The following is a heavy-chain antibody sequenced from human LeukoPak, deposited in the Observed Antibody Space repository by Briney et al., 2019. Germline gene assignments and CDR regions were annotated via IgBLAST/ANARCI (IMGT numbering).Heavy chain of an antibody. CDR1: GFTFDDYG. CDR3: ARGGITIFGVVTYYFDY. D-gene: IGHD3-3*01. Sequence: GGSLRLSCAASGFTFDDYGMSWVRQAPGKGLEWVSSISSSSSYIYYADSVKGRFTISRDNAKNSLYLQMNSLRAEDTAVYYCARGGITIFGVVTYYFDYWGQGTLVTVSS. CDR2: ISSSSSYI. V-gene: IGHV3-21*01. J-gene: IGHJ4*02.